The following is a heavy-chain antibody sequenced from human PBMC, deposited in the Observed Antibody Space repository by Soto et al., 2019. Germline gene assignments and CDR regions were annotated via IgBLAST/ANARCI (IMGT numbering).Heavy chain of an antibody. Sequence: SETLSLTCSDCGYLISSGYYWGWVRQTPGKGLEWLGSIDYSGKTYKNPSLKSRVSASVDLSQNQFSLNLRSVTAAHTAVYFCARALSSAYDSYYFDYWGHGTLLTVSS. CDR2: IDYSGKT. J-gene: IGHJ4*01. V-gene: IGHV4-38-2*02. D-gene: IGHD3-22*01. CDR1: GYLISSGYY. CDR3: ARALSSAYDSYYFDY.